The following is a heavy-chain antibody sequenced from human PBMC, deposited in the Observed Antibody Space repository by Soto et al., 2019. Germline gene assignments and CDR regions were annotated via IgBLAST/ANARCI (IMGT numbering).Heavy chain of an antibody. CDR3: ASRTYTGSYYEGNWFDP. CDR2: IIPIFGTA. Sequence: VKVSCKASGGTFSSYAISWVRQAPGQGLEWMGGIIPIFGTANYAQTFQGRVTINADESTSTAYMELRSLRSEDTAVYYCASRTYTGSYYEGNWFDPWGQGTLVTVSS. V-gene: IGHV1-69*01. D-gene: IGHD1-26*01. CDR1: GGTFSSYA. J-gene: IGHJ5*02.